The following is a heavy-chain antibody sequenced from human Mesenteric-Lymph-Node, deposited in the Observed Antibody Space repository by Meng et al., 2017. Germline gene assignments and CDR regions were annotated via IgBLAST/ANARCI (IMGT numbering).Heavy chain of an antibody. CDR1: GFAFSSYG. J-gene: IGHJ5*02. CDR3: ARGIVDGYGGDSWFDP. D-gene: IGHD5-18*01. Sequence: QVQLVESGGGVVQPGRSLRLSCAASGFAFSSYGMHWVRQVPGKGLEWVAVISYDGSNKYYADSVKGRFTISRDNSKNTLYLQMNSLRAEDTAVYYCARGIVDGYGGDSWFDPWGQGTLVTVSS. CDR2: ISYDGSNK. V-gene: IGHV3-30*03.